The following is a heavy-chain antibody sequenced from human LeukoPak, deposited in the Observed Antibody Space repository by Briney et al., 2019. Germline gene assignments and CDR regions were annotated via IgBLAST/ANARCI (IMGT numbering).Heavy chain of an antibody. Sequence: GSLRLSCVASGFTFSDYYMSWIRQPPGKGLEWIGEINHSGSTNYNPSLKSRVTISVDTSKNQFSLKLSSVTAEDTAVYYCARDFLGRMVYYYYGMDVWGQGTTVTVSS. CDR1: GFTFSDYY. D-gene: IGHD2-8*01. J-gene: IGHJ6*02. V-gene: IGHV4-34*01. CDR3: ARDFLGRMVYYYYGMDV. CDR2: INHSGST.